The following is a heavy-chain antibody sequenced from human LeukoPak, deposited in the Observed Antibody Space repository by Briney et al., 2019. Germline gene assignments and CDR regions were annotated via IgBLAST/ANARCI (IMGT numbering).Heavy chain of an antibody. CDR1: SR. D-gene: IGHD3-9*01. J-gene: IGHJ5*01. CDR2: IGTYEGDP. CDR3: ARDLWNFDDSDGYNKDFDS. Sequence: ASVKVSCKASSRISWVRQAPGQGLEWMAWIGTYEGDPYYAQKFQGRATVTTDRSTSTAYMELRTLRSDDTAVYYCARDLWNFDDSDGYNKDFDSWGQGTLITVSS. V-gene: IGHV1-18*01.